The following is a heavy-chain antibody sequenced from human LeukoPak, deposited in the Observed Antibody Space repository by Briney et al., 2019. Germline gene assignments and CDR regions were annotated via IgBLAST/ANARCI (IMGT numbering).Heavy chain of an antibody. CDR3: AKEGYNMGFDY. J-gene: IGHJ4*02. Sequence: GGSLRLSCAASGLTVSSNHMSWVRQAPGKGLECVSVIFGGGSTYYADSVKGRFTISRHNSKNTMYLQMNSLSAEDTAVYYCAKEGYNMGFDYWGQGTLVTVSS. V-gene: IGHV3-53*04. D-gene: IGHD1-14*01. CDR1: GLTVSSNH. CDR2: IFGGGST.